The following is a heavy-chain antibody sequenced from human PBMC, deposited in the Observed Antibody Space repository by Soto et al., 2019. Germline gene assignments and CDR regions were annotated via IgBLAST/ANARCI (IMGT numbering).Heavy chain of an antibody. D-gene: IGHD1-26*01. CDR3: ARRTKIVGAAPGYNWFDP. CDR1: GGSISSYY. V-gene: IGHV4-59*01. J-gene: IGHJ5*02. Sequence: PSETLSLTCTVSGGSISSYYWSWIRQPPGKGLEWIGYIYYSGSTDYNPSLKSRVTISVDTSKNQFSLKLSSVTAADTAAYYCARRTKIVGAAPGYNWFDPWGQGTLVTVSS. CDR2: IYYSGST.